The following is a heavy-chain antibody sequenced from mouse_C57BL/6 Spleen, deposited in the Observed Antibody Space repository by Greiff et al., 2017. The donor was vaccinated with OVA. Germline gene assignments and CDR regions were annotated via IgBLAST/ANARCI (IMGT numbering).Heavy chain of an antibody. CDR2: IYPGDGDT. CDR3: ARHEGGIGTGAMDY. D-gene: IGHD4-1*01. CDR1: GYAFSSSW. Sequence: VQLQQSGPELVKPGASVKISCKASGYAFSSSWMNWVKQRPGKGLEWIGRIYPGDGDTNYNEKFKDKATLTADKSSSTVYMELSRLTSEDSAVYFCARHEGGIGTGAMDYWGQGTSVTVSS. V-gene: IGHV1-82*01. J-gene: IGHJ4*01.